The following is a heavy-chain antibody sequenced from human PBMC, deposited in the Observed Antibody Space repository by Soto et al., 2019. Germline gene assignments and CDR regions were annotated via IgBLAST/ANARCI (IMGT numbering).Heavy chain of an antibody. Sequence: QVQLVQSGPEVRKPGASVKVSCQAAGYTFTGYYIHWVRQAPGQGLEWMGWVKPSTGDTDYAQKTQGRVTITRETSDHTAYMQVNSLRTDDTAVDYFARDLYGSAWDFCDHWGQGTPVAVSS. V-gene: IGHV1-2*02. J-gene: IGHJ4*02. CDR1: GYTFTGYY. CDR3: ARDLYGSAWDFCDH. D-gene: IGHD3-3*01. CDR2: VKPSTGDT.